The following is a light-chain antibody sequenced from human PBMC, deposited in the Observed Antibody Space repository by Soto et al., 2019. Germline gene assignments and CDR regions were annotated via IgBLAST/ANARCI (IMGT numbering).Light chain of an antibody. Sequence: EIVLTQSPGTLSLSPGERATLSCRASQSFSSSYLAWYQQKPGQAPRLLIYGASSRATGIPDRFSGSGSGTDFTLSISSVEPEDCAVYYCQHYGSALFTFGPGTKVDVK. V-gene: IGKV3-20*01. CDR2: GAS. CDR3: QHYGSALFT. J-gene: IGKJ3*01. CDR1: QSFSSSY.